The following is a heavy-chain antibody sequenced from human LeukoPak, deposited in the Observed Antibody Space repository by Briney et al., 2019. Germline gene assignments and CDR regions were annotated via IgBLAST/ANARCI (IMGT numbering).Heavy chain of an antibody. CDR2: TYYSGST. CDR1: GGSISSYY. V-gene: IGHV4-59*01. Sequence: ASETLSLTCTVSGGSISSYYWSWIRQPPGKGLEWIGYTYYSGSTNYNPSLKSRVTISVDTSKNQFSLKLSSVTAADTAVYYCARGLFHSYYYGSGSYSKGFDYWGQGTLVTVSS. CDR3: ARGLFHSYYYGSGSYSKGFDY. J-gene: IGHJ4*02. D-gene: IGHD3-10*01.